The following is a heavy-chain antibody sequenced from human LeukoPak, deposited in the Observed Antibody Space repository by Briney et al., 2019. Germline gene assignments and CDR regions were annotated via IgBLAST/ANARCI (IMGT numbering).Heavy chain of an antibody. CDR1: GFTFSSHE. V-gene: IGHV3-48*03. Sequence: GGSLRLSCAASGFTFSSHEMHWVRQPPGKGLEWVSYISSGGSTIYYADSVKGRFTVSRDNAKNSLYLQMNSLRAEDTALYYCARDVWFDPWGQGTLVTVSS. CDR2: ISSGGSTI. CDR3: ARDVWFDP. J-gene: IGHJ5*02.